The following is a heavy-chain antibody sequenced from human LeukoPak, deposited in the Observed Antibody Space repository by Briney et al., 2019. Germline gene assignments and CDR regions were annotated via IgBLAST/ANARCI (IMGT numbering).Heavy chain of an antibody. V-gene: IGHV4-39*01. J-gene: IGHJ4*02. Sequence: PSETLSLTCTVSGGSISSSSYYWGWIRQPPGKGLEWIGSIYYSGSTYYNPSLKSRVTISVDTSKNQFSLKLSSVTAADTAVYYCARHPHQVAGHFDYWGQGTLVTVSS. CDR3: ARHPHQVAGHFDY. CDR2: IYYSGST. D-gene: IGHD6-19*01. CDR1: GGSISSSSYY.